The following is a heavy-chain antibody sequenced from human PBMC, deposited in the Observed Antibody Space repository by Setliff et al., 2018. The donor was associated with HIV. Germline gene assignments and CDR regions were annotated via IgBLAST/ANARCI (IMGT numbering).Heavy chain of an antibody. D-gene: IGHD1-26*01. Sequence: PSETLSLTCTVSGGSISSGSYYWSWIRQPAGKGLEWIGRMYSSGSTNYNPSLKSRVTISIDTSKNQLSLKLRSVTAADTAVYYCARPAGKGSSYGDDAFDIWGQGTMVTVSS. V-gene: IGHV4-61*02. CDR2: MYSSGST. CDR1: GGSISSGSYY. CDR3: ARPAGKGSSYGDDAFDI. J-gene: IGHJ3*02.